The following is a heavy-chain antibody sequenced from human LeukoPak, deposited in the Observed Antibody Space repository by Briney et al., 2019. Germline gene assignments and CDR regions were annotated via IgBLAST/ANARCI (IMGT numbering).Heavy chain of an antibody. Sequence: PSETLSLTCTVSGGSISSGSYYWSWIRQPAGKGLEWIGRIYISGSTNYNPSLKSRVTISIDTSNNQFSLKLSSVTAADTAVYYCARESQAWRYYYYMDVWGKGTTVTISS. CDR1: GGSISSGSYY. CDR3: ARESQAWRYYYYMDV. CDR2: IYISGST. D-gene: IGHD5-12*01. J-gene: IGHJ6*03. V-gene: IGHV4-61*02.